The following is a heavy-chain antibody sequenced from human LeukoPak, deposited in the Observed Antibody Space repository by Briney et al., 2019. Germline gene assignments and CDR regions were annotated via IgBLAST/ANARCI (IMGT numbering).Heavy chain of an antibody. CDR1: GGSISSGGYY. CDR3: AKDALMFDTSGYYPDAFDV. J-gene: IGHJ3*01. Sequence: LFLTCTVSGGSISSGGYYWSWVRQAPGKGLEWVSTISNGGDTTDYADSVTGRFTISRDNSKNTLYLQMNSLGAEDTAIYYCAKDALMFDTSGYYPDAFDVWGQGTMVTVSS. V-gene: IGHV3-23*01. D-gene: IGHD3-22*01. CDR2: ISNGGDTT.